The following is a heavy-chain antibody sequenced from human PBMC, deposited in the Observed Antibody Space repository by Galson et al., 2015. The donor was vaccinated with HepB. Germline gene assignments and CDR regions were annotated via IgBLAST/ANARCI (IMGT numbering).Heavy chain of an antibody. V-gene: IGHV3-23*01. CDR1: GFPFSDYA. CDR2: VSGSGGST. J-gene: IGHJ4*02. Sequence: SLRLSCAASGFPFSDYAMHWVRQAPGKGLEWVSAVSGSGGSTYYADSVKGRFTISRDNSKNTLYLQLKSLRVEDTAIYYCARGRVVPDGMPAVFDSWGRGTLVTVSS. CDR3: ARGRVVPDGMPAVFDS. D-gene: IGHD2-2*01.